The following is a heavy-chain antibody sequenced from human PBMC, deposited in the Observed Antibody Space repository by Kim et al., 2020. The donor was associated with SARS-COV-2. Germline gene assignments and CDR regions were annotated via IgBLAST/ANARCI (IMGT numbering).Heavy chain of an antibody. CDR2: INAGNGNT. CDR3: ARGWRDYGDYVY. V-gene: IGHV1-3*01. J-gene: IGHJ4*02. Sequence: ASVKVSCKASGYTFTSYAMHWVRQAPGQRLEWMGWINAGNGNTKYSQKFQGRVTITRDTSASTAYMELSSLRSEDTAVYYCARGWRDYGDYVYWGQGTLVTVSS. D-gene: IGHD4-17*01. CDR1: GYTFTSYA.